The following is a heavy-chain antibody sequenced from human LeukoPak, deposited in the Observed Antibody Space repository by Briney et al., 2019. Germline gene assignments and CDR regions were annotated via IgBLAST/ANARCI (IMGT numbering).Heavy chain of an antibody. CDR1: GFTFSSYA. J-gene: IGHJ4*02. D-gene: IGHD6-13*01. CDR3: ARDVSGSSYYYLDY. V-gene: IGHV3-30*01. CDR2: ISYDGSDK. Sequence: GGSLRLSCAASGFTFSSYAMHWVCQAPGRGLEWVAVISYDGSDKYSSDSVKGRFTISRDNSKNTLYLQMNSLRAEDTAVYYCARDVSGSSYYYLDYWGQGTLVTVSS.